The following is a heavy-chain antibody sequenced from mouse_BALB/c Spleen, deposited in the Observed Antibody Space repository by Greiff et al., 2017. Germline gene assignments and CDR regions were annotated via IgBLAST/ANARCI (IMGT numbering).Heavy chain of an antibody. CDR1: GFTFSDYY. CDR2: ISDGGSYT. J-gene: IGHJ4*01. Sequence: EVKLVESGGGLVKPGGSLKLSCAASGFTFSDYYMYWVRQTPEKRLEWVATISDGGSYTYYPDSVKGRFTISRDNAKNNLYLQMSSLKSEDTAMYYCATDSSGFYYAMDYWGQGTSVTVSS. V-gene: IGHV5-4*02. CDR3: ATDSSGFYYAMDY. D-gene: IGHD3-1*01.